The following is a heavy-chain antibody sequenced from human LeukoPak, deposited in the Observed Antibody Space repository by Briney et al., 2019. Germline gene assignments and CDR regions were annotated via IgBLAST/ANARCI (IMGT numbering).Heavy chain of an antibody. J-gene: IGHJ5*02. Sequence: SETLSLTCAVSGGSFSGYYWTWIRQPPGKGLEWIGEINHSGSANYNPSLMSRVTISVDTSKNQFSLRLNSVTAADTAVYYCARQFYVAGYCISTSCSFDPWGQGTLVTVSS. V-gene: IGHV4-34*01. CDR3: ARQFYVAGYCISTSCSFDP. D-gene: IGHD2-2*01. CDR1: GGSFSGYY. CDR2: INHSGSA.